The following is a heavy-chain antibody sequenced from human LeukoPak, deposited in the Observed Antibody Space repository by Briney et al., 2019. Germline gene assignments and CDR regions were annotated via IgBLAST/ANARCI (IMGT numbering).Heavy chain of an antibody. V-gene: IGHV3-48*02. CDR3: ARGLTYSSSWYNFDY. J-gene: IGHJ4*02. D-gene: IGHD6-13*01. CDR2: ISISSTTI. Sequence: LPGGSLRLSCVASGFTFSSSSMNWVRQAPGKGLEWVSYISISSTTIYYADSVKGRFTISRDNAKNSLYLQMNSLRDEDTAVYYCARGLTYSSSWYNFDYWGQGTLVTVSS. CDR1: GFTFSSSS.